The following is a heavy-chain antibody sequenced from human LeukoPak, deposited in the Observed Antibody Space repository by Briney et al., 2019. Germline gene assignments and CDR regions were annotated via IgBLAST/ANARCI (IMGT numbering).Heavy chain of an antibody. J-gene: IGHJ1*01. Sequence: SETLSLTCTVQGGSISSHYWRWIRQPAGKGLEWIGRIYTSGSTNYNPSLKSRVTMSVDTTKNQFSLKLSSVTAADTAVYYCARGYYDSSGYPSAEYFQHWGQGTLVTVSS. CDR1: GGSISSHY. CDR3: ARGYYDSSGYPSAEYFQH. V-gene: IGHV4-4*07. D-gene: IGHD3-22*01. CDR2: IYTSGST.